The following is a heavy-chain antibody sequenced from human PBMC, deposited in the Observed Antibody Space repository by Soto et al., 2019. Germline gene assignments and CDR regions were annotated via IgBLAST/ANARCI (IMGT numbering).Heavy chain of an antibody. CDR1: GFTFSSYS. D-gene: IGHD6-13*01. Sequence: EVQLVESGGGLVKPGGSLRLSCAASGFTFSSYSMNWVRQAPGKGLEWVSSISSSSSYIYYADSVKGRFTICRDNAKNSLYLQMNSLRAEDTAVYYCARVQQLPSYYYYGMDVWGQGTTVTVSS. CDR2: ISSSSSYI. V-gene: IGHV3-21*01. J-gene: IGHJ6*02. CDR3: ARVQQLPSYYYYGMDV.